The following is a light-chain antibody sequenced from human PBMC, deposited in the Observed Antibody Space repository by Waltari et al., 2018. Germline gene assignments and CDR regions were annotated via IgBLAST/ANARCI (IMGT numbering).Light chain of an antibody. CDR2: WAA. Sequence: DIVMTQSPDSLAVSLGERATVNCKSSQSVLYSPNNKNYLAWYQQKPGQPPKRVIYWAATRESGVPDRFSGSGSGTDFTLTNSSLQAEDVAVYYCQQYANTPRTFGQGTTVEIK. J-gene: IGKJ1*01. V-gene: IGKV4-1*01. CDR3: QQYANTPRT. CDR1: QSVLYSPNNKNY.